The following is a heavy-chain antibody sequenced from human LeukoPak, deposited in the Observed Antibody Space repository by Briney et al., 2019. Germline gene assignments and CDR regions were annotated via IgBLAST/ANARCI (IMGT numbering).Heavy chain of an antibody. CDR2: IIPIFGIA. Sequence: SVKVSCKASGCTFSSYAISWVRQAPGQGLEWMGRIIPIFGIANYAQKFLGRVTITADKSTSTAYMELSSLRSEDTAVYYCARDSDVVVPAASTGYLFDLWGQGTLVTVSS. CDR3: ARDSDVVVPAASTGYLFDL. CDR1: GCTFSSYA. D-gene: IGHD2-2*01. V-gene: IGHV1-69*04. J-gene: IGHJ5*02.